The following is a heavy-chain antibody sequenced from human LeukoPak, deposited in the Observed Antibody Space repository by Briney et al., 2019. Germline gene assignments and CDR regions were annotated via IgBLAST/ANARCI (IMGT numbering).Heavy chain of an antibody. D-gene: IGHD6-6*01. CDR3: ARAYGSFWPLDY. V-gene: IGHV3-20*01. CDR2: INWNGGST. J-gene: IGHJ4*02. CDR1: GFTFDDYG. Sequence: GGSLRLSCAASGFTFDDYGMSWVRQAPGKGLEWVSGINWNGGSTGYADSVKGRFTISRDNAKNSLYLQMNSLRAEDTALYHCARAYGSFWPLDYWGQGTLVTVSS.